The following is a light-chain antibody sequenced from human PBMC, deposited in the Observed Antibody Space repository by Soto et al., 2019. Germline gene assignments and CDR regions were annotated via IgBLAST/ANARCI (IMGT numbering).Light chain of an antibody. CDR1: SSDVGAYDY. CDR2: EIN. Sequence: QSALTQPPSASGSPGQSVTISCTGTSSDVGAYDYVSWYQQHPGKAPKLMIYEINKRPSGVPDRFSGSKSGNTASLTVSGLQAEDEADYYCGSWDSSLSAYVFGTGTKLTVL. V-gene: IGLV2-8*01. CDR3: GSWDSSLSAYV. J-gene: IGLJ1*01.